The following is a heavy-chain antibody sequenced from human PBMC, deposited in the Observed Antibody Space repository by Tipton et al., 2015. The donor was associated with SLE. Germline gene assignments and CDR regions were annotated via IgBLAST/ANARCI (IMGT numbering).Heavy chain of an antibody. CDR2: IHHSGIT. D-gene: IGHD2-2*01. CDR1: GYSIRNGYH. CDR3: ARSTDQNWFDP. J-gene: IGHJ5*02. Sequence: TLSLTCNVSGYSIRNGYHWGWIRQAPGKGLEWTGTIHHSGITYYNPSLESRVTISLDTSKNQFSLKLNSVTAADTAVYYCARSTDQNWFDPWGQGTLVTVSS. V-gene: IGHV4-38-2*02.